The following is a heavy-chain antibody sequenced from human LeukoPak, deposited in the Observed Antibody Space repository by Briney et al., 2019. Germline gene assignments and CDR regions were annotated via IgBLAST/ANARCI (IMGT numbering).Heavy chain of an antibody. J-gene: IGHJ6*03. V-gene: IGHV4-39*01. CDR1: GGSVSSSSYY. D-gene: IGHD2-2*01. Sequence: SETLSLTCTVSGGSVSSSSYYWGWIRQPPGKGLEWIGSIYYSGSTYYNPSIKSRFTISVDTSKNQFSLKLSSVTAADTAVYYCARGGYCSSTSCYVVNNYYYYYMDVWGKGTTVTVSS. CDR2: IYYSGST. CDR3: ARGGYCSSTSCYVVNNYYYYYMDV.